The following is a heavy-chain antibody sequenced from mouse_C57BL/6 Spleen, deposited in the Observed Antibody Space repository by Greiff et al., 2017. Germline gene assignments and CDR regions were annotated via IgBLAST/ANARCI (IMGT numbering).Heavy chain of an antibody. CDR1: GFNIKDDY. CDR2: IDPENGDT. V-gene: IGHV14-4*01. Sequence: EVQLQQSGAELVRPGASVKLSCTASGFNIKDDYMHWVKQRPEQGLEWIGWIDPENGDTEYASKFQGKATITADTSSNTAYLQRSSLTSEDTAVYYCTTWDTKVGDYAMDYWGQGTSVTVSS. D-gene: IGHD1-1*01. J-gene: IGHJ4*01. CDR3: TTWDTKVGDYAMDY.